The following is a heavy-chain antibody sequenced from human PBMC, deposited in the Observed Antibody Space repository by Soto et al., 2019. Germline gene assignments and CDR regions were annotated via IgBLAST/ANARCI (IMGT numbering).Heavy chain of an antibody. D-gene: IGHD3-3*01. CDR3: ARFFFFRFLAGFSP. V-gene: IGHV4-31*03. Sequence: PSETLSLTCTVSGGSISSGGYYWNWIRQHPGKGLEWIGYIYYSGSTYYNPSLKSRVTISVDTSKNQFSLKLSSVTAADTAVYYCARFFFFRFLAGFSPGRQEPLVTVSS. CDR1: GGSISSGGYY. J-gene: IGHJ5*02. CDR2: IYYSGST.